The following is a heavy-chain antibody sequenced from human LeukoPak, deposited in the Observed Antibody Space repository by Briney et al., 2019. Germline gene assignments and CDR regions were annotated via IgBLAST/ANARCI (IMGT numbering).Heavy chain of an antibody. J-gene: IGHJ4*02. CDR1: GFTFSSYG. Sequence: GRSLRLSCAASGFTFSSYGMHWVRQAPGKGLEWVAVISYDGSNKYYADSVKGRFTISRDNSKNTLYLQMNSLRAEDTAVYYCAKAKTNWEVDYWGQGTLVTVPS. CDR3: AKAKTNWEVDY. V-gene: IGHV3-30*18. CDR2: ISYDGSNK. D-gene: IGHD7-27*01.